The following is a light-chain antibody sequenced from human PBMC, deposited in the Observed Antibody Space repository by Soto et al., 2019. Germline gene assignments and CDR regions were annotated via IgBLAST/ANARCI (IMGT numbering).Light chain of an antibody. CDR2: EVS. J-gene: IGLJ2*01. CDR1: SSDVGGYNY. Sequence: QSALTQPPSASGSPGQSVTISCTGTSSDVGGYNYVSWYQQHPGKAPKLMIYEVSKRPSGVPDRFSGSKSGITASLTVSGLQAEDGADYYCSSFAGSFYWVFGGGTKLTVL. CDR3: SSFAGSFYWV. V-gene: IGLV2-8*01.